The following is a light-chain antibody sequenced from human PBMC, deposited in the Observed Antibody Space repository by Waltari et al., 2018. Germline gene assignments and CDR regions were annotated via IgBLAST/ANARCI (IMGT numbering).Light chain of an antibody. CDR3: QQTTSFPLT. CDR1: QDIRSW. Sequence: DIQMSQSPSSVSASVGDRVTITCRASQDIRSWLGWYQQKIGKAPKLLIYGANSLQSGVPSRFSGSGSGTDFNLTISRLQPEDFATYYCQQTTSFPLTFGGGTKVEIK. J-gene: IGKJ4*01. CDR2: GAN. V-gene: IGKV1-12*01.